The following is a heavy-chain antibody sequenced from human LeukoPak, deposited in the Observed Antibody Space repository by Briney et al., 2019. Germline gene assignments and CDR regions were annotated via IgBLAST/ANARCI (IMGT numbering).Heavy chain of an antibody. J-gene: IGHJ1*01. CDR1: GFTFNLYT. CDR3: ARSYYDNSGYYRH. Sequence: GGSLRLSCVTSGFTFNLYTMNWVRQAPGKGLEWVSSIIRSASPMYYADSVKGRFTISRDNARNSLYLQMNSLRDEDTAVYYCARSYYDNSGYYRHWGQGTLVSVSS. D-gene: IGHD3-22*01. V-gene: IGHV3-21*01. CDR2: IIRSASPM.